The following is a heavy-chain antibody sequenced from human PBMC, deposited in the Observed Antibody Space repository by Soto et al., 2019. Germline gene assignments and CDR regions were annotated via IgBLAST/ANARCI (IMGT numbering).Heavy chain of an antibody. CDR1: GGSFSGYY. J-gene: IGHJ4*02. Sequence: SETLSLTCAVYGGSFSGYYWSWIRQPPGKGLEWIGEINHSGSTNYNPSLKSRVTISVDTSKNQFSLKLSSVTAADTAVYYCARGPNPVWGSCFDYWGQGTLVTVSS. V-gene: IGHV4-34*01. CDR3: ARGPNPVWGSCFDY. D-gene: IGHD2-15*01. CDR2: INHSGST.